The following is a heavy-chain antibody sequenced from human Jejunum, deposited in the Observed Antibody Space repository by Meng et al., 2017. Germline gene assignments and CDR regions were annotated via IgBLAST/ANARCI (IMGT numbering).Heavy chain of an antibody. J-gene: IGHJ4*02. D-gene: IGHD1-26*01. CDR3: ARSPYSGSALPFFDY. Sequence: GQLEKPGPGLGKPSQTLSLTCTVSGDSFNSPDYYWSWIRQPPEKGLEWIGYIYYSGSTYYNPSLKSRVSISGDTSNKQFSLKLTSVTAADTAVYYCARSPYSGSALPFFDYWGQGSLVTVSS. V-gene: IGHV4-30-4*01. CDR2: IYYSGST. CDR1: GDSFNSPDYY.